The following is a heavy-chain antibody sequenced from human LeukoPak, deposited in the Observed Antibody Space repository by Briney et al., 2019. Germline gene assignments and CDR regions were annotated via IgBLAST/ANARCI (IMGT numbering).Heavy chain of an antibody. D-gene: IGHD2-8*01. CDR3: ARAYEWGDYYYMDV. CDR2: ITGNGGTT. CDR1: GFSFSNYG. V-gene: IGHV3-21*01. J-gene: IGHJ6*03. Sequence: PGGSLRLSCAASGFSFSNYGMNWVRQAPGKGLEWVSGITGNGGTTYYADSVKGRFTISRDNAKNSLYLQMNSLRAEDTAVYYRARAYEWGDYYYMDVWGKGTTVTVSS.